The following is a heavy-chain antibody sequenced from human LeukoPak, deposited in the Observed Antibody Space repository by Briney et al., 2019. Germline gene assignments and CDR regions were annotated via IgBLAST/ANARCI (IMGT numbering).Heavy chain of an antibody. V-gene: IGHV4-39*01. Sequence: PSETLSLTCTVSGYSISSSSYYWGWIRQPPGKGLEWIGSIYYSGSTYYNPSLKSRVTISVDTSKNQFSLKLSSVTAADTAVYYCAMKTAVAGTLDYWGQGTLVTVSS. CDR1: GYSISSSSYY. D-gene: IGHD6-19*01. CDR2: IYYSGST. J-gene: IGHJ4*02. CDR3: AMKTAVAGTLDY.